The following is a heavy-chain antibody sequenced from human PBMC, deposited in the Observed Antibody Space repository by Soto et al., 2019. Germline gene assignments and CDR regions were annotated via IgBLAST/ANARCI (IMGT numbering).Heavy chain of an antibody. J-gene: IGHJ4*02. Sequence: LSLTCTVSGGSISSYYWSWIRQPPGKGLEWIGYIYYSGSTNYNPSLKSRVTISVDTSKNQFSLKLSSVTAADTAVYYCARVIYSNYVDYWGQGTLVTVSS. V-gene: IGHV4-59*01. CDR3: ARVIYSNYVDY. CDR2: IYYSGST. CDR1: GGSISSYY. D-gene: IGHD4-4*01.